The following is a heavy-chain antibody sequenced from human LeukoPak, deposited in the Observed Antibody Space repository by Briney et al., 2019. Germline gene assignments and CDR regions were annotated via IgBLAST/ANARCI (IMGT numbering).Heavy chain of an antibody. D-gene: IGHD2/OR15-2a*01. Sequence: SPTQSPAQPLDGRSITSRGNGWAWIRQTAGKGPEGIGGINYRGSTYYNPSLKGRVPLSVYTYKSQFSLKLSSVTAADTAVYYCARLKEFQKIFDYWGQGTLVTVSS. CDR1: GRSITSRGNG. V-gene: IGHV4-39*01. CDR3: ARLKEFQKIFDY. CDR2: INYRGST. J-gene: IGHJ4*02.